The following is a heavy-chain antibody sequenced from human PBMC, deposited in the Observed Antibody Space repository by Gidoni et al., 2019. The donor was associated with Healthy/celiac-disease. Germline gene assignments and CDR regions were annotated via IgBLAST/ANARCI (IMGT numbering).Heavy chain of an antibody. V-gene: IGHV1-69*09. J-gene: IGHJ4*02. D-gene: IGHD3-22*01. CDR1: GGTFSSYA. CDR3: ARDWTYYDSSIHPVDY. Sequence: QVQLVQSGAEVKKPGSSVKVSCKASGGTFSSYAISWVRQAPGQGLEWMGRIIPILGIANYAQKFQGRVTITADKSTSTAYMELSSLRSEDTAVYYCARDWTYYDSSIHPVDYWGQGTLVTVSS. CDR2: IIPILGIA.